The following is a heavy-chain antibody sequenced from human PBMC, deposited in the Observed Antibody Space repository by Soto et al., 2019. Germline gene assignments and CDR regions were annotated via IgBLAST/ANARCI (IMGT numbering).Heavy chain of an antibody. CDR2: INPNSGGT. V-gene: IGHV1-2*02. CDR3: ARGDGSGEGYYYYYGMDV. D-gene: IGHD3-10*01. Sequence: QVPLVQSGAEVKKPGASVKVSCKASGYTFTGYYMHWVRQAPGQGLEWMGWINPNSGGTNYAQKFQGRVTMTRDTSISTAYMELSRLRSDDTAVYYCARGDGSGEGYYYYYGMDVWGQGTTVTVSS. CDR1: GYTFTGYY. J-gene: IGHJ6*02.